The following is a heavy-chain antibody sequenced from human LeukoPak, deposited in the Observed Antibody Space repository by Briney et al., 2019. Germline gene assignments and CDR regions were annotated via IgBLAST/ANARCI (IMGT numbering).Heavy chain of an antibody. D-gene: IGHD4-23*01. CDR2: IYYSGST. V-gene: IGHV4-39*07. J-gene: IGHJ5*02. CDR3: ARDYGGNSGWFDP. CDR1: GGSISSTSYY. Sequence: SETLSLTCTVSGGSISSTSYYWGWIRQPPGKGLEWIGSIYYSGSTYYNPSLKSRVAISADRSKNQFSLKLSSVTAADTAVYYCARDYGGNSGWFDPWGQGTLVTVSS.